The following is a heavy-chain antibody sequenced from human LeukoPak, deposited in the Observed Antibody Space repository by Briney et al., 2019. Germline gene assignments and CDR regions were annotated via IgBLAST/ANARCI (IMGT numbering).Heavy chain of an antibody. V-gene: IGHV1-69*13. CDR2: IIPMFGTA. CDR1: GGTFSSYA. Sequence: SVKVSCKASGGTFSSYAISWVRQAPGQGLEWMGGIIPMFGTANYTQKVQGRVTITADESTSTAYMELSSLRSEDTAVYYCARRPLATEIYYYYYMDVWGKGTTVTVSS. D-gene: IGHD5-24*01. J-gene: IGHJ6*03. CDR3: ARRPLATEIYYYYYMDV.